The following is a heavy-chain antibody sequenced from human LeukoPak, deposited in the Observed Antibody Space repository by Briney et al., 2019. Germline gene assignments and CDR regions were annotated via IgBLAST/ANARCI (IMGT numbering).Heavy chain of an antibody. V-gene: IGHV3-23*01. Sequence: GESLRLSCAASGFTFSNYAMSWVRQAPGTGLEWVSAIGGDSFSTYYADSVKGRFTISRDNSKNTLYLQMNSLRAEDTAVYYCARVGYYDSSGYYSPFDYWGQGTLVTVSS. J-gene: IGHJ4*02. D-gene: IGHD3-22*01. CDR1: GFTFSNYA. CDR3: ARVGYYDSSGYYSPFDY. CDR2: IGGDSFST.